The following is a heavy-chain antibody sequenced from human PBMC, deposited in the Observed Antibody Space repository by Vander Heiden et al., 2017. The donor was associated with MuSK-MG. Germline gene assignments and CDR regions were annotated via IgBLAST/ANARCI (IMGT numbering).Heavy chain of an antibody. Sequence: EVQLVESGGGLVQPGRSLTLSCTTSGFTFSDKAMSWFRQAPGKGLEWVGFISSKAYGGTTEYAASVKGRFTISRDDSKSIAYLQMNSLRTEDTAVYYCTRGWLQWDYWGQGTLVTVSS. CDR3: TRGWLQWDY. CDR1: GFTFSDKA. D-gene: IGHD5-12*01. CDR2: ISSKAYGGTT. J-gene: IGHJ4*02. V-gene: IGHV3-49*03.